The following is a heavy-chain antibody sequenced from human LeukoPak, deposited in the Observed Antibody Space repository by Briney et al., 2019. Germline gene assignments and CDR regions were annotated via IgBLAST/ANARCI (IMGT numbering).Heavy chain of an antibody. D-gene: IGHD1-1*01. V-gene: IGHV1-69*04. CDR2: IIPILGIA. CDR1: GGTFSSYA. CDR3: ASLEVHGRNWFDP. Sequence: SVKVSCKASGGTFSSYAISWVRQAPGQGLEWMGRIIPILGIANYAQKFQGRVTITADKSTSTAYMELSSLRSEDTAVYYCASLEVHGRNWFDPWGQGTLVTVSS. J-gene: IGHJ5*02.